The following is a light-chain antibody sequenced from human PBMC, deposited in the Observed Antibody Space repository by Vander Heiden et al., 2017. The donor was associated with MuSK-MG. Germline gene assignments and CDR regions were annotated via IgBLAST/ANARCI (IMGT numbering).Light chain of an antibody. CDR3: QQYVRSPWT. CDR2: GAS. CDR1: QTINSNY. V-gene: IGKV3-20*01. J-gene: IGKJ1*01. Sequence: EIVLMQSPGTLSLSPGERATLSCRASQTINSNYLAWYQQKPGQALRLLMYGASSRATGIPDRFSGSGSGTDFTLTISGVEPEDSALYYCQQYVRSPWTFGQGTKVEIK.